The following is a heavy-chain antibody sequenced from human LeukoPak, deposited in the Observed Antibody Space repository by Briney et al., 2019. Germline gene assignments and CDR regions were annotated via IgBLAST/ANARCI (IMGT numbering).Heavy chain of an antibody. J-gene: IGHJ3*02. CDR1: GLTFSNSA. CDR2: ISVGSDVI. CDR3: ARVWDLYAFDI. Sequence: GGSLRLSCAVSGLTFSNSAMSWVRQAPGKGLEWVSAISVGSDVIYYADSVKGRFTISRDNSKNTLYLQMNSLRAEDTAVYYCARVWDLYAFDIWGQGTMVTVSS. D-gene: IGHD1-26*01. V-gene: IGHV3-23*01.